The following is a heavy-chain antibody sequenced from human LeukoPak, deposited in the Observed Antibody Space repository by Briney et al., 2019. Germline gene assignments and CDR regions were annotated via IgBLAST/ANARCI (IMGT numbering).Heavy chain of an antibody. CDR3: ARARWSSNGWFLGD. J-gene: IGHJ4*02. D-gene: IGHD6-19*01. CDR1: AFIVSNYW. V-gene: IGHV3-74*01. CDR2: VNAQGSAT. Sequence: PGGSLRPSRAASAFIVSNYWMHCVSHPPGNWLVWISRVNAQGSATSYTDSVKGRFTTSRGNAKDELHLQMDNLTAEDTAVYYCARARWSSNGWFLGDWGRGTRVTV.